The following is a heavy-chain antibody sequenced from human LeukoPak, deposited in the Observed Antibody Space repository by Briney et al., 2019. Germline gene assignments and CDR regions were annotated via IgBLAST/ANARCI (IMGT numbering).Heavy chain of an antibody. CDR2: ISSSSSYI. Sequence: GGSLRLSCAASGFTFSSYSMNWVRQAPGKGLEWVSSISSSSSYIYYADSVKGRFTISRDNAKNSLYLQMNSLRAEDTAVYYCARAEGMIAAAEYFQHWGQGTLVTISS. V-gene: IGHV3-21*01. J-gene: IGHJ1*01. CDR1: GFTFSSYS. D-gene: IGHD6-6*01. CDR3: ARAEGMIAAAEYFQH.